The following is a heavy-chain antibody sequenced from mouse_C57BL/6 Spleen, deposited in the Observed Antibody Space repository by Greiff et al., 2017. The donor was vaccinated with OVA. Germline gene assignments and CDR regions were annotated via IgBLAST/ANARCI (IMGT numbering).Heavy chain of an antibody. CDR3: ARGGITTLYYYAMDY. CDR1: GYTFTSYD. Sequence: QVQLQQSGPELVKPGASVKLSCKASGYTFTSYDINWVKQRPGQGLEWIGWIYPRDGSTKYNEKFKGKATLTVDTSSSTAYMELHSLTSEDSAVYFCARGGITTLYYYAMDYWGQGTSVTVSS. J-gene: IGHJ4*01. D-gene: IGHD2-4*01. V-gene: IGHV1-85*01. CDR2: IYPRDGST.